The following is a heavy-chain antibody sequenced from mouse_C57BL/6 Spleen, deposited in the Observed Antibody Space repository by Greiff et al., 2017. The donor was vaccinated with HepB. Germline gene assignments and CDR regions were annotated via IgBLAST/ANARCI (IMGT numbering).Heavy chain of an antibody. CDR2: INPGSGGT. J-gene: IGHJ2*01. Sequence: QVQLQQSGAELVRPGTSVKVSCKASGYAFTNYLIEWVKQRPGQGLEWIGVINPGSGGTNYNEKFKGKATLTADKSSSTAYMQLSSLTSEDSAVYFCAREEYYGSSYSDWGQGTTLTVSS. D-gene: IGHD1-1*01. CDR3: AREEYYGSSYSD. CDR1: GYAFTNYL. V-gene: IGHV1-54*01.